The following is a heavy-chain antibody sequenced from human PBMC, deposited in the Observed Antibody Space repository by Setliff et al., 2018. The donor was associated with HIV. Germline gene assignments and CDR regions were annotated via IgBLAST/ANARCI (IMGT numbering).Heavy chain of an antibody. CDR1: GGSISSGVYY. Sequence: NPSETLSLTCAVSGGSISSGVYYWNWIRQHPGKGLEWIGYISYSGSPYYNPSLESRLIMSVDPSKNQFSLKLNSVTAADTAVYYCARGRNFRDIRDSLFDLWGQGTLVTVSS. J-gene: IGHJ4*02. D-gene: IGHD2-15*01. CDR2: ISYSGSP. CDR3: ARGRNFRDIRDSLFDL. V-gene: IGHV4-31*11.